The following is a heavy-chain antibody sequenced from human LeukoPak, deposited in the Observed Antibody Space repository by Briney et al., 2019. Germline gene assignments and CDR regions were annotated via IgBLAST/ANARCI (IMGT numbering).Heavy chain of an antibody. CDR1: GGTFSSYA. D-gene: IGHD2-2*01. V-gene: IGHV1-46*03. CDR3: ASNKVPAAVIDY. J-gene: IGHJ4*02. Sequence: EASVKVSCKASGGTFSSYAISWVRQAPGQGLEWMGIINPSGGSTSYAQKFQGRVTMTRDTSTSTVYMELSSLRSEDTAVYYCASNKVPAAVIDYWGQGTLVTVSS. CDR2: INPSGGST.